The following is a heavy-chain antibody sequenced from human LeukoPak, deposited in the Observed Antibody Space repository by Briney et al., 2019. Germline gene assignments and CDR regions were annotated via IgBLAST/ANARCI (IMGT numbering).Heavy chain of an antibody. V-gene: IGHV3-23*01. J-gene: IGHJ4*02. CDR1: GFTFINAW. CDR3: AKEYYDFWSGYPHDY. Sequence: GSLRLSCAASGFTFINAWMNWVRQAPGKGLEWVSAISGSGGSTYYADSVKGRFTISRDNSKNTLYLQMNSLRAEDTAVYYCAKEYYDFWSGYPHDYWGQGTLVTVPS. D-gene: IGHD3-3*01. CDR2: ISGSGGST.